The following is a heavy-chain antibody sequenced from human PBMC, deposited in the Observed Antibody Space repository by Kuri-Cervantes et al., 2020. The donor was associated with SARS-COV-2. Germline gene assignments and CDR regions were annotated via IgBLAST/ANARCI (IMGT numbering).Heavy chain of an antibody. J-gene: IGHJ6*02. CDR1: GYTFTGYY. Sequence: ASVKVSRKASGYTFTGYYMHWVRQAPGQGLEWMGWINPNSGGTNYAQKFQGWVTMTRDPSISTAYMELSRLRSDDTAVYYCARGLDSSGYGYYYYGMDVWGQGTTVTVSS. V-gene: IGHV1-2*04. CDR2: INPNSGGT. CDR3: ARGLDSSGYGYYYYGMDV. D-gene: IGHD3-22*01.